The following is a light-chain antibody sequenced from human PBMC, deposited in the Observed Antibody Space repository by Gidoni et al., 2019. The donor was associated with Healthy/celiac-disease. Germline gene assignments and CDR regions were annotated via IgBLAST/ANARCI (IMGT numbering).Light chain of an antibody. V-gene: IGKV1-39*01. J-gene: IGKJ1*01. CDR3: QQSYSAPWT. Sequence: DIQMTQSPSSLYESVGDRVTITGRASPSFSSYLNWCQQKPGNAPKLLIYAASSLQSGVPSRFSGSGSGTDFTLTISSLQPEDFATYYCQQSYSAPWTFGQGTKVEIK. CDR1: PSFSSY. CDR2: AAS.